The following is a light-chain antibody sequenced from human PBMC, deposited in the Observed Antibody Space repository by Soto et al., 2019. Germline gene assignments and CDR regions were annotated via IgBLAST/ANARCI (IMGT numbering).Light chain of an antibody. CDR1: QSVSIY. Sequence: EIVLTQSPATLSLSPGERATLSCRASQSVSIYLAWYQQKPGQAPRLLIYDSSNRAAGIPARFSARGSGTDFTLFISNLEPEDSAVYYSPHRSNWPPITFGQGTHWRL. CDR2: DSS. V-gene: IGKV3-11*01. CDR3: PHRSNWPPIT. J-gene: IGKJ5*01.